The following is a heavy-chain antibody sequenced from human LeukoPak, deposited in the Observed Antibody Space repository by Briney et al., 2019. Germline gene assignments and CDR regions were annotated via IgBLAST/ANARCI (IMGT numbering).Heavy chain of an antibody. V-gene: IGHV4-59*01. J-gene: IGHJ2*01. Sequence: SETLSLTCTVSGGSISSYYWSWIRQPPGKGLEWIGYIYYSGSTNYNPSLKSRVTISVDTSKNQFSLKLNSVTAADTAVYYCARDSGHSSAYYWYFDLWGRGTLVTVSS. CDR2: IYYSGST. CDR1: GGSISSYY. D-gene: IGHD3-22*01. CDR3: ARDSGHSSAYYWYFDL.